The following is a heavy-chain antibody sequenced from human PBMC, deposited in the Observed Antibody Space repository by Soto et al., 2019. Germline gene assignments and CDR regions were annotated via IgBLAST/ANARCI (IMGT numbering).Heavy chain of an antibody. CDR1: VGSLSSCSYY. CDR2: IYYSGST. Sequence: SETLSLTCTVSVGSLSSCSYYWGWIRRPPGKGLEWIGSIYYSGSTYYNPSLKSRVTISVDTSKNQFSLKLSSVTAADTAVYYCARETYYYDSSGYPLRGNWFDPWGQGTLVTVS. D-gene: IGHD3-22*01. J-gene: IGHJ5*02. V-gene: IGHV4-39*02. CDR3: ARETYYYDSSGYPLRGNWFDP.